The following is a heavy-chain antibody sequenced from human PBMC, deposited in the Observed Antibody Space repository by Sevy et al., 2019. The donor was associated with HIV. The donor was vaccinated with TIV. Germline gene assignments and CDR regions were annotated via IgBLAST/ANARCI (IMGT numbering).Heavy chain of an antibody. D-gene: IGHD3-16*01. CDR2: INPNSGGT. CDR3: ARVRLGRNRGDDAFDI. CDR1: GYTFTGYY. J-gene: IGHJ3*02. Sequence: ASVKVSCKASGYTFTGYYMHWVRQAPGQGLEWMGWINPNSGGTNYAQKFQGRVTMTRDTSISTAYMELSRLRSDDTAVYYCARVRLGRNRGDDAFDIWGQGTMVTVSS. V-gene: IGHV1-2*02.